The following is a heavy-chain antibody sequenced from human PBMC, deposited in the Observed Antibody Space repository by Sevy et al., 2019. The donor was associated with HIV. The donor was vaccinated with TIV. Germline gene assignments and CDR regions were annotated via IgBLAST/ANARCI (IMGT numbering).Heavy chain of an antibody. CDR1: GFIFSTDW. V-gene: IGHV3-74*01. J-gene: IGHJ6*03. CDR3: VRDRPGPKHYMDV. Sequence: GGSLRLSCVASGFIFSTDWMHWVRQAPGKGLVWVSRIYTDGSDKSYADSVKGRFTISRDNAKNTLDLQMNSLRDEDTAVYYCVRDRPGPKHYMDVWGKGTTVTVSS. CDR2: IYTDGSDK.